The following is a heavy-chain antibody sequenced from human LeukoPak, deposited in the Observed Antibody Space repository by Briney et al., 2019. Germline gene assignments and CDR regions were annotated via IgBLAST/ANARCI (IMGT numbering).Heavy chain of an antibody. Sequence: ASVKVSCKASGYTFTSYGISWVRQAPGQGLEWMGMINPSGGSTNYAQKFQGRVTMTTDMSTNTVYMELSSLTSEDTAIHYCARGRTTHSFASSGFYPRDYWGQGTLVTVSS. J-gene: IGHJ4*02. CDR2: INPSGGST. V-gene: IGHV1-46*01. CDR3: ARGRTTHSFASSGFYPRDY. D-gene: IGHD3-22*01. CDR1: GYTFTSYG.